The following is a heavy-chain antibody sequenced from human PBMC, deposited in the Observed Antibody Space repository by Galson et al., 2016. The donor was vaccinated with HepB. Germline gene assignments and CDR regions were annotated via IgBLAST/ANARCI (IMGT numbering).Heavy chain of an antibody. CDR3: ARDGTQQNDY. CDR2: LVVGSGNT. CDR1: GFTFSSSA. J-gene: IGHJ4*02. D-gene: IGHD6-13*01. V-gene: IGHV1-58*01. Sequence: SVKVSCKASGFTFSSSAVQWVRQARGQRLEWIGWLVVGSGNTNYAQKFQDRVTITRDMSTSTVYMELRSLRSDDTAVYYCARDGTQQNDYWGQGTLVTVSS.